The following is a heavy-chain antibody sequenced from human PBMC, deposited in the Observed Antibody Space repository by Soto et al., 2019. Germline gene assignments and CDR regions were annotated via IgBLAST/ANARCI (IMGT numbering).Heavy chain of an antibody. J-gene: IGHJ4*02. Sequence: EVHLVESGGGLVQPGGSLRLSCAASGFTFRTYNMNWVRQAPGKGLEWVSYISSSTGTIYYADSVKGRFTISRDNAKNSLYLQMNSLRAEDTAVYYCARVYGIAVAGTLDFWGQGTLVTVFS. V-gene: IGHV3-48*01. CDR1: GFTFRTYN. CDR2: ISSSTGTI. D-gene: IGHD6-19*01. CDR3: ARVYGIAVAGTLDF.